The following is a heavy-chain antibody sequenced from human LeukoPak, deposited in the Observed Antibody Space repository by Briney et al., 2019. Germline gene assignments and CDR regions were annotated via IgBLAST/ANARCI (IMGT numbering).Heavy chain of an antibody. CDR1: GGSLSSGDYY. J-gene: IGHJ4*02. D-gene: IGHD3-10*01. CDR3: AVQSVVRGVIRPLDY. V-gene: IGHV4-30-4*01. CDR2: IYYSGST. Sequence: SQTLSLTCTVSGGSLSSGDYYWSWIRQPPGKGLEWIGYIYYSGSTYYNPTLKSRVTISVDTSKNQFSLKLSSVTAADTAVYYCAVQSVVRGVIRPLDYWGQGTLVTVSS.